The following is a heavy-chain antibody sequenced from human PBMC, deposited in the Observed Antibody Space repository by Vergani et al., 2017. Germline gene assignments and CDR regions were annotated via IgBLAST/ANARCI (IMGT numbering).Heavy chain of an antibody. CDR2: IFASGNT. V-gene: IGHV4-61*02. J-gene: IGHJ2*01. CDR3: ARVFSPSAFWYLDL. Sequence: QVQLQESGPGLVKPSQTLSLTCTVPGDSIDSVSYYWTWIRQPAGKGLEWIGRIFASGNTNYNPSLRRRVIMSVDTSKNQISLKLTSVTAADTAVYYCARVFSPSAFWYLDLWGRGTLVTVSS. CDR1: GDSIDSVSYY. D-gene: IGHD2/OR15-2a*01.